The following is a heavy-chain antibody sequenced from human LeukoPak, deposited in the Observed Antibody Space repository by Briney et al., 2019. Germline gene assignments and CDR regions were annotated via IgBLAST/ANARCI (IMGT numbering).Heavy chain of an antibody. CDR2: IRSKAYGGTT. CDR3: TRDSPVSVYYGDYDWFDP. D-gene: IGHD4-17*01. Sequence: GGSLRLSCTASGFTFGDYAMSWVRQAPGKGLEWVGFIRSKAYGGTTEYAASVKGRFTISRDDSKSIAYLQMNSLKTEDTAVYYCTRDSPVSVYYGDYDWFDPWGQGTLVTVSS. J-gene: IGHJ5*02. V-gene: IGHV3-49*04. CDR1: GFTFGDYA.